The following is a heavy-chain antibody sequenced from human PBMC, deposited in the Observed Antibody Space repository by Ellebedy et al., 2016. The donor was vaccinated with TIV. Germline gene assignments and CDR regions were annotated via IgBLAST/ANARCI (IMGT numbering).Heavy chain of an antibody. CDR2: IIASNRGGGSDT. D-gene: IGHD3-22*01. V-gene: IGHV3-21*01. CDR3: ARDLRHDSSGYPGY. CDR1: GLTCNVYA. Sequence: GESLKISXAGSGLTCNVYALHWVRQAPGKGLEWVSTIIASNRGGGSDTFYADPVKGRFTISRDNAKNSLYLQMNSLRAEDTAVYYCARDLRHDSSGYPGYWGQGTLVTVSS. J-gene: IGHJ4*02.